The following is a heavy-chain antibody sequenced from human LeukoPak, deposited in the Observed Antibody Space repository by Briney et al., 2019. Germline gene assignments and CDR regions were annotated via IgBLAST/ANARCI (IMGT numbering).Heavy chain of an antibody. J-gene: IGHJ4*02. Sequence: SETLSLTCVVYGGSFSGHYWSWIRQPPGKGLEWIGDINQSGRANYNPSLKSQVTISIDTSKNQYSLNLNSVTAADTAVYYCVRNFDYWGQGTLVTVSS. V-gene: IGHV4-34*01. CDR1: GGSFSGHY. CDR3: VRNFDY. CDR2: INQSGRA.